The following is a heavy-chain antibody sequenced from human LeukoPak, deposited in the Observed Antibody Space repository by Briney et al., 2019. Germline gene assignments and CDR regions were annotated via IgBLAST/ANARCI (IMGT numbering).Heavy chain of an antibody. CDR3: ARVAPWFGELLS. V-gene: IGHV4-59*01. CDR1: SGSISSYY. J-gene: IGHJ4*02. D-gene: IGHD3-10*01. Sequence: NSSETLSLTCTVSSGSISSYYWSWIRQPPGKGLEWIGYIYYSGSTNYNPSLKSRATISVDTSKNQFSLKLSSVTAADTAVYYCARVAPWFGELLSWGQGTLVTVSS. CDR2: IYYSGST.